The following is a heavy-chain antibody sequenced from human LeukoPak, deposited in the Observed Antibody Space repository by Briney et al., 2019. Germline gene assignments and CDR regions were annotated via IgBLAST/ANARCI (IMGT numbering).Heavy chain of an antibody. J-gene: IGHJ3*01. CDR1: GGSFSGYY. CDR3: ATAYGSGRLDAFDV. V-gene: IGHV4-59*10. D-gene: IGHD3-10*01. CDR2: IYTSGST. Sequence: SETLSLTCAVYGGSFSGYYWSWIRQPAGKGLEWIGRIYTSGSTNYNPSLKSRVTMSVDTSKNQFSLKLSSVTAADTAVYYCATAYGSGRLDAFDVWGQGTMVTVSS.